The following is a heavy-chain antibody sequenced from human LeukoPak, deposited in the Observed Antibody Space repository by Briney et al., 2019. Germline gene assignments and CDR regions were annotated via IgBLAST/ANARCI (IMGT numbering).Heavy chain of an antibody. V-gene: IGHV1-46*03. D-gene: IGHD1-26*01. CDR2: INPSGGST. J-gene: IGHJ4*02. Sequence: ASVKVSRKVSGYTFTSYYMHWVRQAPGQGLEWMGIINPSGGSTSYAQKFQGRVTMTRDTSTSTVYMELSSLRSEDTAVYYCTSLGGIVGATQPSYYFDYWGQGTLVTVSS. CDR3: TSLGGIVGATQPSYYFDY. CDR1: GYTFTSYY.